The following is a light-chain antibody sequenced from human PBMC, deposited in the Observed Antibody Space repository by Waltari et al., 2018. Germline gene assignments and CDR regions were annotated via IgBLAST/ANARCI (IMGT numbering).Light chain of an antibody. V-gene: IGLV1-47*01. CDR1: SSNIGSNY. Sequence: QSVLTQPPSASGTPGQRVTISCSGSSSNIGSNYVYWYQQLPGTAPKPLIYRNNARPSGVPDRFSGSKSGTSAALAIGGLRSEDEADYYCAAWDDSLSGSYVFGTGTKVTVL. CDR2: RNN. CDR3: AAWDDSLSGSYV. J-gene: IGLJ1*01.